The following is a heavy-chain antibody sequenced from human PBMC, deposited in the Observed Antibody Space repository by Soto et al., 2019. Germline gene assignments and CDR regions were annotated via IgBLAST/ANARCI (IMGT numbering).Heavy chain of an antibody. V-gene: IGHV3-9*01. CDR1: GFTFDNYA. D-gene: IGHD5-12*01. CDR2: ISYSGVNI. J-gene: IGHJ5*02. Sequence: EAQLVESGGGLVQPGRSLRLSCAASGFTFDNYAMHWFRQAPGKGLEWVSGISYSGVNIGYADSVKGRFTISRDAAENSLFFQMNSLRAEDTALYYCARDVGTVARNLASWGQGTLVTVAS. CDR3: ARDVGTVARNLAS.